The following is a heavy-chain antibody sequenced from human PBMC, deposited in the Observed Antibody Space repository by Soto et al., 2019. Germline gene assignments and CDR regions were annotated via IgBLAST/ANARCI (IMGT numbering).Heavy chain of an antibody. D-gene: IGHD2-8*01. CDR1: GNRFTDYH. CDR3: ARGDSTDCSNGVCYFFYNHDMDV. V-gene: IGHV1-2*04. CDR2: INPKSGGT. J-gene: IGHJ6*02. Sequence: XSVKLSNKASGNRFTDYHIRWVRQAPGQGLEWLGRINPKSGGTSTAQKFQGWVTMTTDTSISTASMELTRLTSDDTAIYYCARGDSTDCSNGVCYFFYNHDMDVWGQGTTVTVSS.